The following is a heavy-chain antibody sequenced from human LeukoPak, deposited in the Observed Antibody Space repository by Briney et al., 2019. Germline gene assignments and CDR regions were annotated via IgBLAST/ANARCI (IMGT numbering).Heavy chain of an antibody. CDR3: ARDHPRLGSGIPII. CDR1: GGSIDTGSYY. D-gene: IGHD2-15*01. J-gene: IGHJ4*02. CDR2: IYTNGRT. V-gene: IGHV4-61*09. Sequence: SETLSLTCTVSGGSIDTGSYYWSWIRQPAGKGLEWIGHIYTNGRTNYNPSLKSRVTISVDTSKSQFSLNLSCVTAADTAVYYCARDHPRLGSGIPIIWGQGTLVTVSS.